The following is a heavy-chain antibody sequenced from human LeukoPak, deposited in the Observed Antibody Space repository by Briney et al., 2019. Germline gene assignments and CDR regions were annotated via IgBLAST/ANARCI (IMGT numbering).Heavy chain of an antibody. Sequence: PGGSLRLSCAASGFTFSSYAMHWVRQAPGKGLEWAAVISYDGSNKYYADSVKGRFTISRDNSKNTLYLQMNSLRAEDTAVYYCARDRGTVARYFDYWGQGTLVTVSS. D-gene: IGHD4-23*01. CDR2: ISYDGSNK. V-gene: IGHV3-30-3*01. CDR3: ARDRGTVARYFDY. J-gene: IGHJ4*02. CDR1: GFTFSSYA.